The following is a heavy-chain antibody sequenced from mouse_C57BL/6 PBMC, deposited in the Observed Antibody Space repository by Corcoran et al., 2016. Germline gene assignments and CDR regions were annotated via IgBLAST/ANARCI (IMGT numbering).Heavy chain of an antibody. CDR3: ARWDGSSYDYAMDY. CDR1: GDTFTSYD. D-gene: IGHD1-1*01. Sequence: QVQLQQPGPELVKPGASVKLSCKASGDTFTSYDINWVKQRPGQGLEWIGWIYPRDGSTKYNEKFKGKATLTVDTSSSTAYMELHSLTSEDSAVYFCARWDGSSYDYAMDYWGQGTSVTVSS. J-gene: IGHJ4*01. V-gene: IGHV1-85*01. CDR2: IYPRDGST.